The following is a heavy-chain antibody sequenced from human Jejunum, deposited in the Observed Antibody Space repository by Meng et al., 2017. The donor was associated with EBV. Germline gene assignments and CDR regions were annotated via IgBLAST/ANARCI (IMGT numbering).Heavy chain of an antibody. CDR1: DNICTHYA. CDR3: AKVRVGGTTRGWFDP. Sequence: QVHHGAPGAWQKKPGASVTVCFNASDNICTHYAFPWLRQAPGQSPEWMGWNDTGNGDTKYSQKFHGRVTITRDISASTFYMDLSSLRSEDSGVYYGAKVRVGGTTRGWFDPWGQGTLVTVSS. CDR2: NDTGNGDT. J-gene: IGHJ5*02. D-gene: IGHD1/OR15-1a*01. V-gene: IGHV1-3*04.